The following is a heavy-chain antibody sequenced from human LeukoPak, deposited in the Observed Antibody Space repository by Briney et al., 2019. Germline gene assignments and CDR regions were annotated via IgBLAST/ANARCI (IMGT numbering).Heavy chain of an antibody. CDR3: ARGIGSGKDYFDS. Sequence: SDTLSLTCTPPDSPISTYYWSWIRQPAGKGLEWIRRMYGSGSSNYNPTLRSRVSMSVDRSKNQLSLNLNSVTAADTAMYYCARGIGSGKDYFDSWGQGTLVTVSS. CDR1: DSPISTYY. CDR2: MYGSGSS. V-gene: IGHV4-4*07. D-gene: IGHD3-10*01. J-gene: IGHJ4*02.